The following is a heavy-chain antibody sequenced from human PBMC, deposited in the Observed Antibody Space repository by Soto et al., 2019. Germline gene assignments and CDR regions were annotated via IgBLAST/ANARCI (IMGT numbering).Heavy chain of an antibody. J-gene: IGHJ6*02. CDR3: ARGNDFWSGGVGWQYYYYYYGMDV. CDR2: ISAYNGNT. V-gene: IGHV1-18*04. CDR1: GYTFTSYG. D-gene: IGHD3-3*01. Sequence: VASVKVSCKASGYTFTSYGISWVRQAPGQGLEWMGWISAYNGNTNYAQKLQGRVTMTTDTSTSTAYMELRSLRSDDTAVYYCARGNDFWSGGVGWQYYYYYYGMDVWGQGTTVTVSS.